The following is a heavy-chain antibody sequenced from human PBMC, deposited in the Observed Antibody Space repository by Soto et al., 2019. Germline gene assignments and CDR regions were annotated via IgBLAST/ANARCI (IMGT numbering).Heavy chain of an antibody. V-gene: IGHV4-39*01. D-gene: IGHD1-26*01. Sequence: SETLSLTCSVSGDSISNLDYFWAWIRQPPGQALEYIGYIYKSATTYYNPSFESRVAISVDTSKNQFSLKLSSVTAADTAVYYCARGGSYGLKLFAYWGQGTPVTGS. CDR3: ARGGSYGLKLFAY. CDR2: IYKSATT. CDR1: GDSISNLDYF. J-gene: IGHJ4*02.